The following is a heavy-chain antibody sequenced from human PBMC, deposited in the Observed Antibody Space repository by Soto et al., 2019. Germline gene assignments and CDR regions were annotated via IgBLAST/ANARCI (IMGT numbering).Heavy chain of an antibody. Sequence: TRPLPGTVTRXAGTSGSYYGRWIHQHPGKGLEWLGYIYGSGGSGSTLYNTSFKSRITLSVDTSKTQFSLNLSPVPLADTDVYFCARKQAGYFSGLAYCGQGHLGPFS. D-gene: IGHD2-15*01. CDR1: RXAGTSGSYY. J-gene: IGHJ4*02. CDR3: ARKQAGYFSGLAY. V-gene: IGHV4-31*03. CDR2: IYGSGGSGST.